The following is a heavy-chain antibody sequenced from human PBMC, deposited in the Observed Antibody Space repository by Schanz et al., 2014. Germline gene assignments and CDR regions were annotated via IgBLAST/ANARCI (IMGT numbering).Heavy chain of an antibody. J-gene: IGHJ6*02. CDR3: ARGSYSSSYYQYGMDV. CDR2: IRAYNGNT. D-gene: IGHD3-22*01. Sequence: QVQLVQSGAEVKKPGASVKVSCKASGFTFINYGITWVRQAPGQGLEWMGWIRAYNGNTNYAQKFQGRVTMTTDTSTRTAYMELRSLRSDDTAVYYCARGSYSSSYYQYGMDVWGQGTTVTVSS. CDR1: GFTFINYG. V-gene: IGHV1-18*01.